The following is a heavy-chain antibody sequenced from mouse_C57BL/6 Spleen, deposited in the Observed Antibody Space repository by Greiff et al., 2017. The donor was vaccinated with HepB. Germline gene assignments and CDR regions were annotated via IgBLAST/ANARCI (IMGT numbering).Heavy chain of an antibody. V-gene: IGHV5-4*01. Sequence: EVKVEESGGGLVKPGGSLKLSCAASGFTFSSYAMSWVRQTPEKRLEWVATISDGGSYTYYPDNVKGRFTISRDNAKNNLYLQMSHLKSEDTAMYYCARDDYYGSSSYFDYWGQGTTLTVSS. CDR1: GFTFSSYA. CDR3: ARDDYYGSSSYFDY. J-gene: IGHJ2*01. D-gene: IGHD1-1*01. CDR2: ISDGGSYT.